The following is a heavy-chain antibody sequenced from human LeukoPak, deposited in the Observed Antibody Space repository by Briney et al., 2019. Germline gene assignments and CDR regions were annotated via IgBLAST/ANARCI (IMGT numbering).Heavy chain of an antibody. J-gene: IGHJ4*02. CDR2: ISYDGSNK. V-gene: IGHV3-30-3*01. D-gene: IGHD6-6*01. CDR3: ARGPLSSIAARYFDY. Sequence: GGSLRLSCVASGFSFSSYSIHWVRRVPGKGLEWVAVISYDGSNKYYADSVKGRFTISRDNSKNTLYLQMNSLRAEDTAVYYCARGPLSSIAARYFDYWGQGTLVTVSS. CDR1: GFSFSSYS.